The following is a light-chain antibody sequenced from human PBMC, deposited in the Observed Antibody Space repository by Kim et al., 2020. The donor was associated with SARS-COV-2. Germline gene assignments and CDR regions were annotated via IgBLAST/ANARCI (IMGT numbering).Light chain of an antibody. J-gene: IGKJ1*01. V-gene: IGKV1-39*01. CDR2: AAS. Sequence: ASVGDRVTLTCRASQSIGTYLTWYQQKPGKGPELLIFAASSLQSGVPSRFSGSGSGTDFTLTISSLQPEDFATYYCQQSFTTPRTFGQGTKVDIK. CDR1: QSIGTY. CDR3: QQSFTTPRT.